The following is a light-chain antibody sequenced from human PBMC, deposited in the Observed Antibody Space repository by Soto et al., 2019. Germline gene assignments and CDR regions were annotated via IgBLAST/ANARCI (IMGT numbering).Light chain of an antibody. CDR1: NSNIGNNY. CDR3: ATWDSSLSAVV. J-gene: IGLJ2*01. CDR2: DNT. Sequence: QSVLTQPPSVSAAPGQKVTISCSGSNSNIGNNYVSWYQQVPGTAPKLLIYDNTKRPSGIPDRFSGSKSGTSATLGIAGLQTGDEADYYCATWDSSLSAVVFGGGTKLTVL. V-gene: IGLV1-51*01.